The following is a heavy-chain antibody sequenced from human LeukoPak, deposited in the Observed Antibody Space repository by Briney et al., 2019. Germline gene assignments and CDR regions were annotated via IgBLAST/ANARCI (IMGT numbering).Heavy chain of an antibody. V-gene: IGHV4-59*08. D-gene: IGHD5-12*01. CDR2: IYYSGST. CDR3: ARRSGYDFGPFFDY. CDR1: GGSISSYY. J-gene: IGHJ4*02. Sequence: PSETLSLTCTVSGGSISSYYWSWTRQPPGKGLEWIGYIYYSGSTNYNPSLKSRVTISVDTSKNQFSLKLSSVTAADTAVYYCARRSGYDFGPFFDYWGQGTLVTVSS.